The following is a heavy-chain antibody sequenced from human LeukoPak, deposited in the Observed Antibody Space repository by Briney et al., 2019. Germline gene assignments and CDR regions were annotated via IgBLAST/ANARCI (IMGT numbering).Heavy chain of an antibody. CDR1: GYTFTSYG. D-gene: IGHD7-27*01. V-gene: IGHV1-18*01. J-gene: IGHJ4*02. CDR2: ISSNSDNT. CDR3: ARDWGSIKVIADY. Sequence: ASVNVSCKATGYTFTSYGISWVRQAPGQGLEWMVWISSNSDNTNYAQKLQGRVTMTTDTSTSTAYMELRSLRSDDTALYFCARDWGSIKVIADYWGQGTLVTVSS.